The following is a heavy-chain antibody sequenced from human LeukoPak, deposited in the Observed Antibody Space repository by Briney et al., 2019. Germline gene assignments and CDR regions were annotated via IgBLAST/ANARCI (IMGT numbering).Heavy chain of an antibody. Sequence: GASVKVSCKASGGTFSSYAISWVRQAPGQGLEWMGGIIPIFGTANYAQKFQGRVTITADKSTSTAYMELSSLRSEDTAVYYCASWYSSSSDAPYYYYYMDVWGKGTTVTVSS. CDR2: IIPIFGTA. J-gene: IGHJ6*03. V-gene: IGHV1-69*06. D-gene: IGHD6-6*01. CDR3: ASWYSSSSDAPYYYYYMDV. CDR1: GGTFSSYA.